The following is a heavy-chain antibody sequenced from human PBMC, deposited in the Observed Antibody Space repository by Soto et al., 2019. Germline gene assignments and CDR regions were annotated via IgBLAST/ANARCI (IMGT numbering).Heavy chain of an antibody. J-gene: IGHJ2*01. D-gene: IGHD1-26*01. CDR3: ARGGSRYWYFDL. CDR2: INAGNGNT. Sequence: QVQLVQSGAEVKKPGASVKVSCKASGYTFTSYAMHWVRQAPGQRLEWMGWINAGNGNTKYSQKFQGRVTITRDTSASTAYRELSSLRSEDTAVYCCARGGSRYWYFDLWGRGTLVTVSS. V-gene: IGHV1-3*01. CDR1: GYTFTSYA.